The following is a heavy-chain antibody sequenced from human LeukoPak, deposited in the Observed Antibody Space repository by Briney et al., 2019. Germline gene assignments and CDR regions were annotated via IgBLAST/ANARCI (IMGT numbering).Heavy chain of an antibody. J-gene: IGHJ6*02. CDR3: AKPMSDYYYGMDV. Sequence: GGSLRLSCAASGFTFDDYAMHWVRQAPGEGLEWVSLISGDGGSTYYADSVKGRFTISRDNSKNSLYLQMNSRRTEDTALYYCAKPMSDYYYGMDVWGQGTTVTVSS. V-gene: IGHV3-43*02. CDR1: GFTFDDYA. CDR2: ISGDGGST.